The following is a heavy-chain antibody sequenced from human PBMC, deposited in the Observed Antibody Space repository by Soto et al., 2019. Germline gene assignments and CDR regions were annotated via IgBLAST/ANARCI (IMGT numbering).Heavy chain of an antibody. CDR3: ASSADCSGGSCYQHGCQH. CDR1: GGTFSSYA. D-gene: IGHD2-15*01. V-gene: IGHV1-69*01. J-gene: IGHJ1*01. Sequence: QVQLVQSGAEVKKPGSSVKVSCKASGGTFSSYAISWVRPAPGQGLEWMGGIIPIFGTANYAQKFQGRVTITADESTSTAYMELSSLRSEDTAVYYCASSADCSGGSCYQHGCQHWGQGTLVTVSS. CDR2: IIPIFGTA.